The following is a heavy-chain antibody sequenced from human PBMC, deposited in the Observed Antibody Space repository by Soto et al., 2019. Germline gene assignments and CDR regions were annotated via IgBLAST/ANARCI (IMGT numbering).Heavy chain of an antibody. CDR2: ISGRGGST. CDR1: GFTFSSYA. Sequence: EVQLLESGGGLVQPGGSLRLSCAASGFTFSSYAMSWVRQAPGKGLEWVSAISGRGGSTYYAVPVKGRFPISRDNSKNTLQLQMTSRRAEDTAVYYWAKDSVIAVVGTCDSWGQGTRVTVSS. V-gene: IGHV3-23*01. D-gene: IGHD6-19*01. CDR3: AKDSVIAVVGTCDS. J-gene: IGHJ4*02.